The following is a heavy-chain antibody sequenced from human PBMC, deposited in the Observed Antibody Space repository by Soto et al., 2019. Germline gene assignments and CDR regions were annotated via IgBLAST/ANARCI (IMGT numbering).Heavy chain of an antibody. CDR2: IFHDGTA. CDR3: ARLVYDTRLNYMYFDF. CDR1: GVSLTSGNW. V-gene: IGHV4-4*02. D-gene: IGHD3-10*01. Sequence: SETLSLTCAVSGVSLTSGNWWTWVRQSPQRGLEYIGEIFHDGTANYYPSFERRVAMPVDTSRNQFSLKLTSVTAADTAVYFCARLVYDTRLNYMYFDFWGPGTLVTVSS. J-gene: IGHJ4*02.